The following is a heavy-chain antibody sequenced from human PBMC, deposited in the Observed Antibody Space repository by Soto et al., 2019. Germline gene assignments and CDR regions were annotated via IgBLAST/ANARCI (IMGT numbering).Heavy chain of an antibody. J-gene: IGHJ6*02. CDR3: ARRPETYGSGSYYGMDV. CDR1: GYIFTSYW. CDR2: IDPSDSYT. V-gene: IGHV5-10-1*01. D-gene: IGHD3-10*01. Sequence: PGESLKISCKGSGYIFTSYWISWFLQMPVKVLEWMGRIDPSDSYTNYSPSFQGHVTISADKSISTAYLQWSSLKASDTAMYYCARRPETYGSGSYYGMDVWGQGTTVTVSS.